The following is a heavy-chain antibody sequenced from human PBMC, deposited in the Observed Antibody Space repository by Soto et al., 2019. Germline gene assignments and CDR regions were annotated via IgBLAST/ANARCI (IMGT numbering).Heavy chain of an antibody. D-gene: IGHD4-4*01. J-gene: IGHJ6*03. Sequence: QVQLVQSGAEVKKPGASVKVSCKASGYTFTSYYMHWVRQAPGQGLEWMGIINPSGGSTSYAQKFQGSVTMTRDTSTSTVYMELSSLRSEDTAVYYCAGAFPTVTTPHYYYYYMDVWGKGTTVTVSS. CDR2: INPSGGST. V-gene: IGHV1-46*03. CDR3: AGAFPTVTTPHYYYYYMDV. CDR1: GYTFTSYY.